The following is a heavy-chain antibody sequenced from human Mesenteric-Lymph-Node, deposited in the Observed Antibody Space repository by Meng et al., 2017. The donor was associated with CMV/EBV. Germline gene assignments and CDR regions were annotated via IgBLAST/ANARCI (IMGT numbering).Heavy chain of an antibody. V-gene: IGHV4-34*01. CDR1: GGSFSGYY. CDR2: INHSGST. Sequence: QGQLQQVGAGLVKPSESLSLTCAGDGGSFSGYYWSWIRQPPGKGLEWIGEINHSGSTNYNPSLKSRVTISVDTSKNQFSLKLSSVTAADTAVYYCARHQRWLKSEGGFNYWGQGTLVTVSS. D-gene: IGHD4-23*01. J-gene: IGHJ4*02. CDR3: ARHQRWLKSEGGFNY.